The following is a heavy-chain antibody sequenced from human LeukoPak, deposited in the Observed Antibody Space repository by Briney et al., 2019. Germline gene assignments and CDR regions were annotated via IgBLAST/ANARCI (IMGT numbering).Heavy chain of an antibody. D-gene: IGHD2-15*01. J-gene: IGHJ6*04. V-gene: IGHV4-34*01. Sequence: SETLSLTCTVSGGSISSYYWSWIRQPPGKGLEWIGEINHSGSTNYNPSLKSRVTISVDTSKNQFSLKLSSVTAADTAVYYCARGCSGGSCYYYYYGMDVWGKGTTVTVSS. CDR2: INHSGST. CDR1: GGSISSYY. CDR3: ARGCSGGSCYYYYYGMDV.